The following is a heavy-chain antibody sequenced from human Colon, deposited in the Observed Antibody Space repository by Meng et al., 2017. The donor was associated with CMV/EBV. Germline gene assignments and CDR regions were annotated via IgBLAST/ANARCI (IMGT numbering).Heavy chain of an antibody. V-gene: IGHV3-23*01. J-gene: IGHJ4*02. CDR2: ISGRGDNT. Sequence: GGSLRLSCAASGFIFSTYAMSWVRQAPGKGLEWVSGISGRGDNTYYADSVKGRFTISRDNAKNSLYLQMNSLRAEDTAVYYCARDKPSGGAGTFDYWGQGTLVTVSS. CDR1: GFIFSTYA. D-gene: IGHD1-1*01. CDR3: ARDKPSGGAGTFDY.